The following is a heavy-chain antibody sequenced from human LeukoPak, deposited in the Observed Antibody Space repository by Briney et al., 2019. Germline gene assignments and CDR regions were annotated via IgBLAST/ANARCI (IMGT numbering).Heavy chain of an antibody. Sequence: GGSLRLSCAASGFTFSSFSMMWVRQAPGKGLEWLSYISSGSGSIYYADSVKGRFTISRDNAKNSLYLQMNSLRAEDTAVYYCARKRESSSSWYGGLAYWGQGTLVTVSS. CDR3: ARKRESSSSWYGGLAY. D-gene: IGHD6-13*01. CDR2: ISSGSGSI. J-gene: IGHJ4*02. CDR1: GFTFSSFS. V-gene: IGHV3-48*01.